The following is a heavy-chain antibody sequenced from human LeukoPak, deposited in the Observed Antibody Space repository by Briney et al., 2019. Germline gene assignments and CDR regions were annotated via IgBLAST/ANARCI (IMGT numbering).Heavy chain of an antibody. V-gene: IGHV3-11*04. Sequence: GGSLRLSCAASGFTFSDSFMSWIRQAPGKGLQWLAYINGSGTNLYYADAVRGRFTISRDNAKNSLYLQMNSLRADDTAIYYCARRDYDSYFDYWGQGTLVTVSS. CDR3: ARRDYDSYFDY. CDR1: GFTFSDSF. D-gene: IGHD4-17*01. J-gene: IGHJ4*02. CDR2: INGSGTNL.